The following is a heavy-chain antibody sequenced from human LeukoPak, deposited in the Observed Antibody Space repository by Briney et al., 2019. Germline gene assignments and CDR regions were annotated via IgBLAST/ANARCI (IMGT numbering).Heavy chain of an antibody. J-gene: IGHJ4*02. CDR3: AKAFILGYFDY. D-gene: IGHD3-16*01. CDR1: GFTFSSYA. CDR2: ISYDGSNK. V-gene: IGHV3-30*04. Sequence: GRSLRLSCAASGFTFSSYAMHWVRQAPGKGLEWVAVISYDGSNKYYADSVKGRFTISRDNSKNTLYLQMNSLRAEDTAVYYCAKAFILGYFDYWGQGTLVTVSS.